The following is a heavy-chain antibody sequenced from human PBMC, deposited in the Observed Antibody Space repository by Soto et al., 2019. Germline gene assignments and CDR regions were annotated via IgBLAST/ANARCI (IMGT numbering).Heavy chain of an antibody. CDR3: ARPSCGAACYYYGMDV. V-gene: IGHV1-69*12. D-gene: IGHD2-21*01. Sequence: QVQLVQSGAEVKKPGSSVKVSCKASGGTFSSYTISWVRQAPGQGLEWMGGIIPPFGTADYAQKFQGRVTITADESTSTGSMELSSLRSEDTALYYCARPSCGAACYYYGMDVWGQGTAVTVSS. J-gene: IGHJ6*02. CDR1: GGTFSSYT. CDR2: IIPPFGTA.